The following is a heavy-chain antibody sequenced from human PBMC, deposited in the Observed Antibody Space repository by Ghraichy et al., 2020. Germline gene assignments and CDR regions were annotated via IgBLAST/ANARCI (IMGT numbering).Heavy chain of an antibody. CDR3: ARGRRAVSTQDVIDY. J-gene: IGHJ4*02. D-gene: IGHD2-8*01. CDR1: GFTFSSYA. V-gene: IGHV3-30-3*01. CDR2: ISYDGSNK. Sequence: GESLNISCAASGFTFSSYAMHWVRQAPGKGLEWVAVISYDGSNKYYADSVKGRFTISRDNSKNTLYLQMNSLRAEDTAVYYCARGRRAVSTQDVIDYWGQGTLVTVSS.